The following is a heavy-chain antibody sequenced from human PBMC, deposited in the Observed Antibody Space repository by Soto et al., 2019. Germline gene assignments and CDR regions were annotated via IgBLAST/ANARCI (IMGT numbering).Heavy chain of an antibody. V-gene: IGHV3-11*06. CDR3: ARVFVDWLDP. Sequence: QVQLVESGGGLVKPGGSLRLSCAASGFTFSDYYMSWIRQAQGKGLEWISYISSGGDHTTYADSLRGRFTISRDNANNSLYLQMNSLRAEDTAIYYCARVFVDWLDPWGQGTLVTVSA. CDR2: ISSGGDHT. J-gene: IGHJ5*02. D-gene: IGHD3-9*01. CDR1: GFTFSDYY.